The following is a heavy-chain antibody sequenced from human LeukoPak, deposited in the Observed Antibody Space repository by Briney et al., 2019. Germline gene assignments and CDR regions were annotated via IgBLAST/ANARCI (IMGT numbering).Heavy chain of an antibody. D-gene: IGHD3-3*01. CDR2: IYYSGST. J-gene: IGHJ5*02. CDR3: ARGYDFWSGYGNWFDP. CDR1: GGSISSYY. Sequence: SETLSLTCTVSGGSISSYYWSWIRQPPGKGLEWIGYIYYSGSTNYNPSLKSRVTISVDTSKNQFSLKLSSVTAADTAVYYCARGYDFWSGYGNWFDPWGQGTLVTVSS. V-gene: IGHV4-59*08.